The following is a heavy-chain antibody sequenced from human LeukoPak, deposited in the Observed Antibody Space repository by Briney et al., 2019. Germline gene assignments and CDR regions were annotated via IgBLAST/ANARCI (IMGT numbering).Heavy chain of an antibody. D-gene: IGHD6-13*01. Sequence: ASVKVSCKASGYTFTGYYMHWVRQAPGQGLEWMGWINPNSGGTNYAQKFQGRVTMTRDTSISTAYMELSRLRSDDTAVYYCARARSSSWYVGPDYYYYMDVWGKGTTATVSS. V-gene: IGHV1-2*02. CDR2: INPNSGGT. J-gene: IGHJ6*03. CDR1: GYTFTGYY. CDR3: ARARSSSWYVGPDYYYYMDV.